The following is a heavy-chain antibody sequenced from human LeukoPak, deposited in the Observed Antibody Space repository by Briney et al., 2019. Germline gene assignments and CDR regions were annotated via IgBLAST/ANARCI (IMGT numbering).Heavy chain of an antibody. Sequence: SETLSLTCTVSGGSISSYYWGWIRQSAGKRLEWIERIYSSGNTNYNPSLKSRVTMSIDTSKNQFSLKLSSVTAADTAVYYCAKVYGSAEGFDPWGQGTLVTVSS. D-gene: IGHD3-10*01. V-gene: IGHV4-4*07. CDR1: GGSISSYY. CDR3: AKVYGSAEGFDP. J-gene: IGHJ5*02. CDR2: IYSSGNT.